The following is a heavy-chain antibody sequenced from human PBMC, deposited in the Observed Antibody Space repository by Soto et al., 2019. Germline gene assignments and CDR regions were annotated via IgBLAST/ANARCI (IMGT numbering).Heavy chain of an antibody. Sequence: SETLSLTCTVSGGSISSYYWSWIRQPPGKGLEWIGYIYYSGSTNYNPSLKSRVTISVDTSKNQFSLKLSSVTAADTAVYYCASLRSGWLDYWGQGTLVTVSS. CDR1: GGSISSYY. V-gene: IGHV4-59*08. CDR2: IYYSGST. CDR3: ASLRSGWLDY. J-gene: IGHJ4*02. D-gene: IGHD6-19*01.